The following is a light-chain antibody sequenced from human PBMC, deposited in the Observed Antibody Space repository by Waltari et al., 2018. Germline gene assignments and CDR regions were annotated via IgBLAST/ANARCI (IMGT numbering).Light chain of an antibody. V-gene: IGLV2-23*01. CDR3: CSYAGSSTYV. J-gene: IGLJ1*01. CDR1: RRDFGGYNI. Sequence: QSALTQPAPVSGPPGQPTPISCPGTRRDFGGYNISSWHQQHPGKAPKRMIYEGTKRPSGVSNRFSGSKSGNTASLKISGLQAEDEADYYCCSYAGSSTYVFGTGTKVTVL. CDR2: EGT.